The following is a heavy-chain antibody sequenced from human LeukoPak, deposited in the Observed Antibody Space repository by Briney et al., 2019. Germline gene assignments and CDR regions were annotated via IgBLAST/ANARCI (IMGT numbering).Heavy chain of an antibody. Sequence: GGSLRLSCAASGFTFDDYAMHWVRQAPGKGLEWVSLISGDGGDTYYADSVKGRFTISRDNSKDSLYLQVNSLRTEDTALYYCAKDIIPAAGGNAFDIWGQGTMVTVSS. CDR1: GFTFDDYA. V-gene: IGHV3-43*02. CDR3: AKDIIPAAGGNAFDI. J-gene: IGHJ3*02. D-gene: IGHD2-2*01. CDR2: ISGDGGDT.